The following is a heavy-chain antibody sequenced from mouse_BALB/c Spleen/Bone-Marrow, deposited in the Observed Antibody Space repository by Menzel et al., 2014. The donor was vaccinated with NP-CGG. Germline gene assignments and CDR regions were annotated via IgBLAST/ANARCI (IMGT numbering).Heavy chain of an antibody. J-gene: IGHJ4*01. CDR3: ARVGDSDYAMDY. CDR2: IWAGGST. CDR1: GFSLSHYG. V-gene: IGHV2-9*02. D-gene: IGHD2-13*01. Sequence: QVHVKQSGPGLVAPSQSLSITCTVSGFSLSHYGVHWVRQPPGKGLERLGVIWAGGSTNYISALMSRLTISKDNSKSQVFLKMHSLQTDDTAMYFCARVGDSDYAMDYWGQGTSVTVSS.